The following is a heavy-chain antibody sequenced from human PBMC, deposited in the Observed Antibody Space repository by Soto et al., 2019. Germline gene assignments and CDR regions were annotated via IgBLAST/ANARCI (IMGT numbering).Heavy chain of an antibody. CDR1: GYTFTDYW. Sequence: PGESLKISCKGSGYTFTDYWIGWVRQLPGKGLEWMGIIYPGDSHAIYSPSFQGQVTMSADKSISTAYLQWSSLKASDTAMYYCARPYSGGPNDPFDVWGQGTMVTVSS. V-gene: IGHV5-51*01. CDR2: IYPGDSHA. CDR3: ARPYSGGPNDPFDV. D-gene: IGHD1-26*01. J-gene: IGHJ3*01.